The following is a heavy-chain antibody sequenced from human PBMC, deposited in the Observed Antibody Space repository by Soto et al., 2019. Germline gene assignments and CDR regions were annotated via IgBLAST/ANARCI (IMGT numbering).Heavy chain of an antibody. CDR1: GFTFDDYG. Sequence: GGSLRLSCAASGFTFDDYGMSWVRQAPGKGLEWVSGINWNGGSTGYADSVKGRFTISRDNAKNSLYLQMNSLRAEDTALYHCARGTRDCINGVCYNLVGDDAFDIWGQGTMVTVSS. J-gene: IGHJ3*02. CDR3: ARGTRDCINGVCYNLVGDDAFDI. D-gene: IGHD2-8*01. V-gene: IGHV3-20*01. CDR2: INWNGGST.